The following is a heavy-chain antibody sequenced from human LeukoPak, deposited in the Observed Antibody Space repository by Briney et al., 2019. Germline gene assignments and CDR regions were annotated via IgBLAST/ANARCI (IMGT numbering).Heavy chain of an antibody. CDR2: ISGSGSDI. Sequence: GGSLRLSCATSGFIFSGYYMSWIRQAPGKGLEWVSYISGSGSDISYADSVKGRFTISRDNAKDSLYLQMNSLRAEDTAVYYCAKGRRGYDSFDYWGQGTLVTVSS. V-gene: IGHV3-11*01. D-gene: IGHD5-12*01. J-gene: IGHJ4*02. CDR3: AKGRRGYDSFDY. CDR1: GFIFSGYY.